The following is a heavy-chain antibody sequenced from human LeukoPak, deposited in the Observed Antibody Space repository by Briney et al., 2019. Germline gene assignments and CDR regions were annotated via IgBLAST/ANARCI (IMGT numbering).Heavy chain of an antibody. Sequence: PSETLSLTCAVFGGSFSGYYWSWIRQPPGKGLEWIGEINHSGSTNYNPSLKSRVTIPVDTSKNQFSLKLSSVTAADTAVYYCARGRKGISNYWGQGTLVTVSS. V-gene: IGHV4-34*01. CDR1: GGSFSGYY. J-gene: IGHJ4*02. CDR3: ARGRKGISNY. CDR2: INHSGST. D-gene: IGHD6-13*01.